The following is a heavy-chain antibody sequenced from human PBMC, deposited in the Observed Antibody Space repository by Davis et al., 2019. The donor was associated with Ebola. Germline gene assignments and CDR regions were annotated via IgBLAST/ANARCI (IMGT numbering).Heavy chain of an antibody. CDR3: ARGRYMDV. CDR2: IDYSGST. D-gene: IGHD3-9*01. Sequence: GSLRLSCAASGFTFSSYSMNWVRQAPGKGLEWIGYIDYSGSTSYNPSLKSRVTISVDTSENQFSLKVTSPTAADTAVYYCARGRYMDVWGQGTTVTVSS. V-gene: IGHV4-59*01. J-gene: IGHJ6*02. CDR1: GFTFSSYS.